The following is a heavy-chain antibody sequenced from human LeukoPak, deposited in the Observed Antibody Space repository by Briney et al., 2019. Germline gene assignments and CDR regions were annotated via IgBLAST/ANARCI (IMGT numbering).Heavy chain of an antibody. Sequence: SETLSLTCAVSGGSISSSNWWSWVRQPPGKGLEWIGEMYHSGSTNYNPSLQSRVTISVDKSKNQFSLKLSSVTAADTAVYYGAVSSGWYKIDYWGQGTLVTVSS. CDR2: MYHSGST. J-gene: IGHJ4*02. CDR1: GGSISSSNW. V-gene: IGHV4-4*02. D-gene: IGHD6-19*01. CDR3: AVSSGWYKIDY.